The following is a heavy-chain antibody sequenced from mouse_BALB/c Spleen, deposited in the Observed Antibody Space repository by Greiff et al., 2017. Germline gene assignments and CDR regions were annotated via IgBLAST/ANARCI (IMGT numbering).Heavy chain of an antibody. Sequence: VKLVESGPGLVAPSQSLSITCTVSGFSLTSYGVHWVRQPPGKGLEWLGVIWAGGSTNYNSALMSRLSISKDNSKSQVFLKMNSLQTDDTAMYYCAREKDSSGYFDYWGQGTTLTVSS. V-gene: IGHV2-9*02. J-gene: IGHJ2*01. CDR3: AREKDSSGYFDY. CDR1: GFSLTSYG. D-gene: IGHD3-2*01. CDR2: IWAGGST.